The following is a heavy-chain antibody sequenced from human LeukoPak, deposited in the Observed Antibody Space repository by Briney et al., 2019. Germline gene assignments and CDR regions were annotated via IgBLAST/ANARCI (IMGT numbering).Heavy chain of an antibody. CDR1: GDSISSYY. Sequence: PSETLSLTCTVSGDSISSYYWSWIRPPPGKGWVWSGYIYYSGSTNYNPSLKSRVNISVDTTKNQFSLKLRSVPAADTAVYYCAKDGGYCSSSNCYDYWGRGSLVAVPS. J-gene: IGHJ4*02. CDR3: AKDGGYCSSSNCYDY. D-gene: IGHD2-2*03. CDR2: IYYSGST. V-gene: IGHV4-59*01.